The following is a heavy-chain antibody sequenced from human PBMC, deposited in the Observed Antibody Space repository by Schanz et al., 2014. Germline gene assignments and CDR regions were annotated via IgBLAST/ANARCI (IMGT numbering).Heavy chain of an antibody. CDR2: VWSDGNTK. CDR3: ARDGDFDY. CDR1: GFTFSNHG. Sequence: QVQLVESGGGVVQPGRSLRLSCAASGFTFSNHGMHWVRQSPGKGPEWVALVWSDGNTKYYVDSVKGRFTISRDNSMNTLHLQMDGLRVEDTAVYYCARDGDFDYWGQGTLVTVSS. J-gene: IGHJ4*02. V-gene: IGHV3-33*01.